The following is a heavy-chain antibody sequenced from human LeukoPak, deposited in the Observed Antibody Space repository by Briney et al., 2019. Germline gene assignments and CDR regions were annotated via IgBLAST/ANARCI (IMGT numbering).Heavy chain of an antibody. J-gene: IGHJ3*02. Sequence: ASVKVSCKASGYTFTGYYMHWVRQAPGQGLEWMGWINPNSGGTNYAQKFQGRVTMTRDTSISTAYMELSRLRSDDTAVYYCARSLVTTETRLFYVPFDIGGQGKMVTVSS. CDR2: INPNSGGT. V-gene: IGHV1-2*02. CDR1: GYTFTGYY. D-gene: IGHD1-1*01. CDR3: ARSLVTTETRLFYVPFDI.